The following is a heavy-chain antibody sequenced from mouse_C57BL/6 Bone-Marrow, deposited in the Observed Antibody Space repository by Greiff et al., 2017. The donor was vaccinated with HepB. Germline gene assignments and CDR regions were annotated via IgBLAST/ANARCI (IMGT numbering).Heavy chain of an antibody. J-gene: IGHJ4*01. D-gene: IGHD2-4*01. CDR3: ARDYDYDGSHYMDY. CDR1: VYSFPCVF. Sequence: LQASGPGLAQPSQSLSLSCSVTVYSFPCVFCYCFRQFPGYKLEYIGYIIYIGITYSNPSLKSRISITRDTSKNQYYLQLNSVTTEDTATYYCARDYDYDGSHYMDYWGQGTSVTVSS. CDR2: IIYIGIT. V-gene: IGHV3-8*01.